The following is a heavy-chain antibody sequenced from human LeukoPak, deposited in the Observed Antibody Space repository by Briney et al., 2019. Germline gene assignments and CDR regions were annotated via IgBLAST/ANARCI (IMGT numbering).Heavy chain of an antibody. Sequence: GGSLRLSCAASGFTFSSYAMSWVRRAPGKGLEWVSAISGSGGSTYYADSVKGRFTISRDNSKNTLYLQMNSLRAEDTAVYYCANIGYYYDSSGYYPDYWGQGTLVTVSS. CDR1: GFTFSSYA. J-gene: IGHJ4*02. CDR2: ISGSGGST. D-gene: IGHD3-22*01. V-gene: IGHV3-23*01. CDR3: ANIGYYYDSSGYYPDY.